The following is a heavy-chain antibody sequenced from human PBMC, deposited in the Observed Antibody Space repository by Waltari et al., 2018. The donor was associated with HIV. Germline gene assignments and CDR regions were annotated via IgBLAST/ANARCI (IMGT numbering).Heavy chain of an antibody. D-gene: IGHD3-10*01. CDR1: GGSISSSSYY. J-gene: IGHJ5*02. CDR2: IYYSGST. CDR3: AREAITMVRGVKRGKFDP. V-gene: IGHV4-39*07. Sequence: QLQLQESGPGLVKPSETLSLTCTVSGGSISSSSYYWGWIRQPPGKGLEWIGSIYYSGSTYYNQSLKSRVTISVDTSKNQFSLKLSSVTAADTAVYYCAREAITMVRGVKRGKFDPWGQGTLVTVSS.